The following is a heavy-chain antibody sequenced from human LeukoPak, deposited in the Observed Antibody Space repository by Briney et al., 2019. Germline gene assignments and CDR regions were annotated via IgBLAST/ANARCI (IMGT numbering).Heavy chain of an antibody. D-gene: IGHD1-14*01. Sequence: ASVKVSCKASGYTFTSYDINGVRQATGQGLEWMGWMNPNSGNTGYAQKLQGRVTITRNTSISTAYMELSSLRSEDTAVYYCARNHLRQRGYYYYYMDVWDKGTTVTVSS. J-gene: IGHJ6*03. CDR1: GYTFTSYD. V-gene: IGHV1-8*01. CDR3: ARNHLRQRGYYYYYMDV. CDR2: MNPNSGNT.